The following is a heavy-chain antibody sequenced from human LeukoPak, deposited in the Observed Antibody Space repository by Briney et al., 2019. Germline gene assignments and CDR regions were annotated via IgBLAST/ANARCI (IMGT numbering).Heavy chain of an antibody. J-gene: IGHJ4*02. CDR3: VADSGGSRY. V-gene: IGHV3-7*01. D-gene: IGHD2-15*01. CDR1: GFTFSSYW. Sequence: PAGSLRLSCAASGFTFSSYWLSWVRQAPGKGLEWVANIKQDGSEKYYVDSVKGRFTISRDNAKNSLYLQMNSLRAEDTAVYYCVADSGGSRYWGQGTLVTVSS. CDR2: IKQDGSEK.